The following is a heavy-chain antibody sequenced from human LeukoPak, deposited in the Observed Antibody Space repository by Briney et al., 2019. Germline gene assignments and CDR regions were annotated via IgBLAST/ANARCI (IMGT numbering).Heavy chain of an antibody. V-gene: IGHV1-69*13. J-gene: IGHJ4*02. CDR1: GGTLSSYA. Sequence: ASVKVSCKASGGTLSSYAISWVRQAPGQGLEWMGGIIPIFGTANYAQKFQGRVTITADESTSTAYMELRSLRSDDTAVYYCAREGLGSGWYEAYYWGQGTLVTVSS. CDR2: IIPIFGTA. CDR3: AREGLGSGWYEAYY. D-gene: IGHD6-19*01.